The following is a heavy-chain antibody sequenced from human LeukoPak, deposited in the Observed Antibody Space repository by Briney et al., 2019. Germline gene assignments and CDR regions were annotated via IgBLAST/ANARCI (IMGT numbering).Heavy chain of an antibody. D-gene: IGHD2-21*01. CDR2: IYYSGRT. CDR1: GGSLHTYY. Sequence: KPSETLSLTCTVSGGSLHTYYWSWIRQSPGKGLEWIGYIYYSGRTHYNPSLESRVTLSVDSPKNQFSLKLNSVTPADTAMYYCARGHLWLDSWGQGTLVIVSS. CDR3: ARGHLWLDS. J-gene: IGHJ4*02. V-gene: IGHV4-59*01.